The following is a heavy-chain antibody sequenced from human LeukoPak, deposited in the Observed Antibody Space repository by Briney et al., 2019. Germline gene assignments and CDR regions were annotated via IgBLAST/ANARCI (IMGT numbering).Heavy chain of an antibody. CDR3: AKGGSSSPRSTFDY. CDR1: GVTFSSYW. V-gene: IGHV3-74*01. D-gene: IGHD6-13*01. CDR2: INGDGTTT. Sequence: GGSLRLSCAASGVTFSSYWMHWGRQAPGKGLVWVSHINGDGTTTNYADSVKGRFTISRDNAKNTVYLQMNSLRAEDTAVYYCAKGGSSSPRSTFDYWGQGTLVTVSS. J-gene: IGHJ4*02.